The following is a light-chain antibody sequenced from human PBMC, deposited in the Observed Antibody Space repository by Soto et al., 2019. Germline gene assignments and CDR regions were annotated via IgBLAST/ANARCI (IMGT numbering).Light chain of an antibody. CDR2: KAS. V-gene: IGKV1-5*03. CDR3: QHYNSYSEA. Sequence: DIQMPQSPSTLSGSVGALVTITCLASQTISSWLAWYQQKPGKAPKLLIYKASTLKSGVPSRFSGSGSGTEFTLTISSLQPDDFATYYCQHYNSYSEAFGQGTKVDI. CDR1: QTISSW. J-gene: IGKJ1*01.